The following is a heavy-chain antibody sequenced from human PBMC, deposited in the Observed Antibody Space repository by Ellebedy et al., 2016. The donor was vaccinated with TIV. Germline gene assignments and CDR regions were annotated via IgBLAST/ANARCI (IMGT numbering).Heavy chain of an antibody. V-gene: IGHV3-48*04. J-gene: IGHJ4*02. CDR3: ARDLAAAGKSAF. CDR1: GFTFSSYW. Sequence: GGSLRLSCAASGFTFSSYWMLWVRQAPGKGLEWVSYMSGSTITTYYADSVKGRFTISRDNAKNSLYLQMNSLRAEDTGVYYCARDLAAAGKSAFWGQGTLVTVSS. CDR2: MSGSTITT. D-gene: IGHD6-13*01.